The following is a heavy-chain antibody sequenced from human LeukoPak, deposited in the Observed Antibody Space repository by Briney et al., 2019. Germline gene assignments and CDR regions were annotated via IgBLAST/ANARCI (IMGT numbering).Heavy chain of an antibody. D-gene: IGHD4-11*01. J-gene: IGHJ4*02. CDR3: AKGISNPDY. V-gene: IGHV3-23*01. CDR1: GFTFSNYA. Sequence: GGSLRLSCAASGFTFSNYAMTWVRQAPGKGLEWVSGVSSDGGSTYYADSVRGRFTISRDNSKNTLYLQMNSLRAEDTAVYYCAKGISNPDYWGQGTLVTVSS. CDR2: VSSDGGST.